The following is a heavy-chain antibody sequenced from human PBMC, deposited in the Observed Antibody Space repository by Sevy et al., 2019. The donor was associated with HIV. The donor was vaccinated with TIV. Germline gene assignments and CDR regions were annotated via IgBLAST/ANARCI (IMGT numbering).Heavy chain of an antibody. CDR2: INPNSGGT. J-gene: IGHJ4*02. CDR1: GYTFTGYY. Sequence: ASVKVSCKASGYTFTGYYMHWVRQAPGQGLEWMGWINPNSGGTNYAQKFQGRVTMTRDTSISTAYMELRRLTSDETAVYYCAGTVHIRDFFFDYWGQGTLVTVSS. V-gene: IGHV1-2*02. CDR3: AGTVHIRDFFFDY. D-gene: IGHD1-20*01.